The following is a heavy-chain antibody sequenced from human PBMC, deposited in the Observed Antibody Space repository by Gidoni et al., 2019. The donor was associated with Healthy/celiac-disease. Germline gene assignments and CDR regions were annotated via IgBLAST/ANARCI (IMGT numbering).Heavy chain of an antibody. CDR3: ANTGYCSGGSCYDY. CDR1: GFTLSSYA. J-gene: IGHJ4*02. D-gene: IGHD2-15*01. CDR2: ISGSGGSK. V-gene: IGHV3-23*01. Sequence: EVQLLEPGGGLVQPVGSLRLSCAASGFTLSSYAMSWVRQAPGKGLEWVSAISGSGGSKYYADSGKGRFNISRDNSKNTLYLQMNSLRAEDTAVYYCANTGYCSGGSCYDYWGQGTLVTVSS.